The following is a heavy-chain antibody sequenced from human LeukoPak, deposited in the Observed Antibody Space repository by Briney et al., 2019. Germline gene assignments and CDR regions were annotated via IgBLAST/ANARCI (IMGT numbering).Heavy chain of an antibody. CDR3: ASRYSSGRAFDY. J-gene: IGHJ4*02. D-gene: IGHD6-19*01. Sequence: TGGSLRLSCAASGFTFNNYALSWVRQAPGKGLEWVSVIYSGGGTYYADSVKDRFTISRDNSKNTLYLQMNSLRAEDTAVYYCASRYSSGRAFDYWGQGTLVTVSS. CDR2: IYSGGGT. V-gene: IGHV3-66*01. CDR1: GFTFNNYA.